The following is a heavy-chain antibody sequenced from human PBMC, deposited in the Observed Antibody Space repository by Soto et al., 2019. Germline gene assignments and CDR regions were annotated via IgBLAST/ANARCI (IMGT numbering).Heavy chain of an antibody. Sequence: VQLLESGGGLVQPGGSLTLSCAASGFTFSSYGMTWVRQAPGKGLEWVSFSSATGSGRYYADSVKGRFTISRDNSENTLYLQMSSLRADDTAVYYCAKDRRAGGNYGFYSDFWGQGALVIVSS. CDR3: AKDRRAGGNYGFYSDF. CDR2: SSATGSGR. CDR1: GFTFSSYG. V-gene: IGHV3-23*01. J-gene: IGHJ4*02. D-gene: IGHD1-7*01.